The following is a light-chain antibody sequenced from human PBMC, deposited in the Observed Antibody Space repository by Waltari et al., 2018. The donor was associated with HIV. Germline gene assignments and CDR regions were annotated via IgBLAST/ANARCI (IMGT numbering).Light chain of an antibody. CDR3: QVWEVSGDHPV. CDR1: NIESKS. CDR2: DDR. J-gene: IGLJ3*02. Sequence: SYVLTQPPSVSVAPGKTASITCGRNNIESKSVHWYQQKPGQAPVLVIYDDRDRPSGIPERFAGSTSGNTATLTISRVEAGDEADYYCQVWEVSGDHPVCGGGTKLTGL. V-gene: IGLV3-21*01.